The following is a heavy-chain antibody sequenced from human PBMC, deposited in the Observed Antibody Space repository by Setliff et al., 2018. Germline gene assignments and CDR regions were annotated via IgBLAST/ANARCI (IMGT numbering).Heavy chain of an antibody. CDR1: GGSISSISYY. V-gene: IGHV4-39*01. J-gene: IGHJ4*02. CDR3: ASCRYQVPYDY. CDR2: VYDSGTT. D-gene: IGHD2-2*01. Sequence: PSETLSLTCTVPGGSISSISYYWGWIRQPPGTGLEWIGTVYDSGTTYYNPSLKSRVTIFVDTSKNQFSLNLNSVTAADTGVYYCASCRYQVPYDYWGQGILVTVSS.